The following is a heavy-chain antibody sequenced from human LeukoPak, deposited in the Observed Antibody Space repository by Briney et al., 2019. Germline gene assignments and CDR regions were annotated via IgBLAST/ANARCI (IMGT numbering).Heavy chain of an antibody. V-gene: IGHV4-34*01. CDR2: INHSGST. J-gene: IGHJ4*02. Sequence: SETQSLTCAVYGGSFSGYYWSWIRQPPGKGLEWIGEINHSGSTNYNPSLKSRVTISVDTSKNQFSLKLSSVTAADTAVYYCAGTEWPVDYWGQGTLVTVSS. CDR1: GGSFSGYY. CDR3: AGTEWPVDY. D-gene: IGHD3-3*01.